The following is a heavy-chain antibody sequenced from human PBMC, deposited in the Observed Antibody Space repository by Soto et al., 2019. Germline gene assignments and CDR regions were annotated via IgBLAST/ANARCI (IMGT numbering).Heavy chain of an antibody. CDR3: AREEQTGANYYLDY. D-gene: IGHD7-27*01. V-gene: IGHV1-2*02. Sequence: ASVKVSCKASGYTFTGYYIHWVRQAPGQGLEWMGSISPHSGGPNYAQRFQGRVTMTRDTSMTTVYMEMSGLTSDDTAVYYCAREEQTGANYYLDYWGQGTLVTVSS. J-gene: IGHJ4*02. CDR2: ISPHSGGP. CDR1: GYTFTGYY.